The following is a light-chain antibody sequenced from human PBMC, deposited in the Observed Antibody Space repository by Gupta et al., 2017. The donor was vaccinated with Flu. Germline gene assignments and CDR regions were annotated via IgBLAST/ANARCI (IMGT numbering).Light chain of an antibody. V-gene: IGLV1-51*01. CDR2: DNN. Sequence: QSVLTQPPSVSAPPGQKVTISRSGTRSNIGNNYVSWYQQLPGTAPKLLVYDNNKRPSGIPDRFSGSKSGTSATLGITGLQTGDEADYYCGTWDSSLSAGHWVFGGGTKLAVL. CDR3: GTWDSSLSAGHWV. J-gene: IGLJ3*02. CDR1: RSNIGNNY.